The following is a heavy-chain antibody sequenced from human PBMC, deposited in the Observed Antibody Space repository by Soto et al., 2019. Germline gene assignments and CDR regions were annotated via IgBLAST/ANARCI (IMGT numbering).Heavy chain of an antibody. D-gene: IGHD3-16*01. CDR2: IYYTGSS. J-gene: IGHJ4*02. CDR3: ARAYGYYFDY. Sequence: PSETLSLTCSVSGASISSRPYYWGWIRQPPGRGLEWIGSIYYTGSSSSHPSLKSRVTLSVDTSKNLFSLKLSSVTAADTAVYYCARAYGYYFDYWGQGTLVTVSS. CDR1: GASISSRPYY. V-gene: IGHV4-39*01.